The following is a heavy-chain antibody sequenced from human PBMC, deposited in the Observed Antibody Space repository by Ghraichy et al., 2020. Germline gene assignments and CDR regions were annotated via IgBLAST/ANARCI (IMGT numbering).Heavy chain of an antibody. Sequence: SETLPLTCTVSGGSISSYYWSWIRQPPGKGLEWIGYIYYSGSTNYNPSLKSRVTISVDTSKNQFSLKLSSVTAADTAVYYCARSAGATMESDYWGQGTLVTVSS. J-gene: IGHJ4*02. D-gene: IGHD1-26*01. V-gene: IGHV4-59*01. CDR3: ARSAGATMESDY. CDR1: GGSISSYY. CDR2: IYYSGST.